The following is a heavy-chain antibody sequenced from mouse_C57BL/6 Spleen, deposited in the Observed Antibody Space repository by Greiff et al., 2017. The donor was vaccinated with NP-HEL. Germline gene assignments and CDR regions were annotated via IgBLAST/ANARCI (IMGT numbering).Heavy chain of an antibody. CDR3: AREGVTTVVEVWYFDV. V-gene: IGHV1-20*01. CDR1: GYSFTGYF. Sequence: LQQSGPELVKPGDSVKISCKASGYSFTGYFMNWVLQSHGKSLEWIGRINPYNGDTFYNQKFKGKATLTVNKSSSTAHMELRSLTSEDSAVYYCAREGVTTVVEVWYFDVWGTGTTVTVSS. D-gene: IGHD1-1*01. J-gene: IGHJ1*03. CDR2: INPYNGDT.